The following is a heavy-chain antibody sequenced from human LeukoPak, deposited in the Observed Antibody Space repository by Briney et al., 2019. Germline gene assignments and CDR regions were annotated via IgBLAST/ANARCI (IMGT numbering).Heavy chain of an antibody. J-gene: IGHJ4*02. CDR2: ISYDGSNK. D-gene: IGHD5-18*01. CDR1: GFTFSSYA. Sequence: PGGSLRLSCAASGFTFSSYAMHWVRQAPGKGLEWVAVISYDGSNKYYADSVKGRFTISRDNSKNTLYLQMNSLRAEDTAVYYCARDLRTAMVNWCFDYWGQGTLVTVSS. V-gene: IGHV3-30*04. CDR3: ARDLRTAMVNWCFDY.